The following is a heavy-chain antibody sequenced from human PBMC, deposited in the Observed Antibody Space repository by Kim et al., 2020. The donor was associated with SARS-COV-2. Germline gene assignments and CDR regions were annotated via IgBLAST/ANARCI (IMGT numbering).Heavy chain of an antibody. V-gene: IGHV4-4*07. Sequence: SETLSLTCTVSGGSISSYYWSWIRQPAGKGLEWIGRIYTSGSTNYNPSLKSRVTMSVDTSKNQFSLKLSSVTAADTAVYYCARFKHTVTKRWDAFDIWGQGTMVTVSS. D-gene: IGHD4-4*01. J-gene: IGHJ3*02. CDR1: GGSISSYY. CDR2: IYTSGST. CDR3: ARFKHTVTKRWDAFDI.